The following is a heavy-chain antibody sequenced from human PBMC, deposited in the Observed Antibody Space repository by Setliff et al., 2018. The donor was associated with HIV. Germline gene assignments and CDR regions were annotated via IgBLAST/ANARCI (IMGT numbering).Heavy chain of an antibody. CDR2: IYYSGST. Sequence: PSETLSLTCTVSGGSISSSSYYWGWIRQPPGKGLEWIGSIYYSGSTYYNPSLKSRVTISVDTSKNQFSLKLSSVTVADTAVYYCAGYTSGWYAPYWGQGTLVTVSS. CDR1: GGSISSSSYY. J-gene: IGHJ4*02. CDR3: AGYTSGWYAPY. V-gene: IGHV4-39*07. D-gene: IGHD6-19*01.